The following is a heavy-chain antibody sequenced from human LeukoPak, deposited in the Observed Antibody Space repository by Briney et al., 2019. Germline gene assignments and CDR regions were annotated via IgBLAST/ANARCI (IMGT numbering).Heavy chain of an antibody. CDR1: GGTFSSYA. CDR3: ARDLSPHLYYYGSGSYYYYGMDV. D-gene: IGHD3-10*01. CDR2: IIPILGIA. V-gene: IGHV1-69*04. J-gene: IGHJ6*02. Sequence: ASVKVSCKASGGTFSSYAISWVRQAPGQGLEWMGRIIPILGIANYAQKFQGRVTITADKSTSTAYMELSSLRSGDTAVYYCARDLSPHLYYYGSGSYYYYGMDVWGQGTTVTVSS.